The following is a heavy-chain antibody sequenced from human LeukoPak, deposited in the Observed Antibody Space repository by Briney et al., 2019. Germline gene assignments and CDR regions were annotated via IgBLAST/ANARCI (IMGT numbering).Heavy chain of an antibody. Sequence: GGSLRLSCAASGFTFSSYWMSWVRQAPGKGLEWVSAISGSGGSTYYADSVKGRFTISRDSSKNTLYLQMNSLRAEDTAVYYCAKDLRLDIVATIFVYWGQGTLVTVSS. D-gene: IGHD5-12*01. CDR1: GFTFSSYW. CDR3: AKDLRLDIVATIFVY. V-gene: IGHV3-23*01. J-gene: IGHJ4*02. CDR2: ISGSGGST.